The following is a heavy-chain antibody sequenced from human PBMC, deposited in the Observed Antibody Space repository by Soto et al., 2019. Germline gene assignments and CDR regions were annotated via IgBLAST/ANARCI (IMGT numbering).Heavy chain of an antibody. CDR1: GGSFSGYY. J-gene: IGHJ6*02. V-gene: IGHV4-34*01. CDR3: ARGPRDILTGYYVYYYYYGMDV. CDR2: INHSGST. D-gene: IGHD3-9*01. Sequence: SETLSLTCAVYGGSFSGYYWSWIRQPPGKGLEWIGEINHSGSTNYNPSLKSRVTISVDTSKNQFSLKLSSVTAADTAVYYCARGPRDILTGYYVYYYYYGMDVWGQGTTVTVSS.